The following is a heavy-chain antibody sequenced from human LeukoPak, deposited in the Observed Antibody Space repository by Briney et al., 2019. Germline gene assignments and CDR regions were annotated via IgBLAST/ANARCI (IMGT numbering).Heavy chain of an antibody. CDR3: ARASGSYQGLFDY. CDR2: INPNSGGT. V-gene: IGHV1-2*02. CDR1: GYTFTGYY. D-gene: IGHD1-26*01. Sequence: ASVKVSCKASGYTFTGYYMHWVRQAPGQGLEWMGWINPNSGGTNYAQKFQGRVTMTRDTSISTAYMELSRLRSDDTAVYYCARASGSYQGLFDYWGQGTLVTVSS. J-gene: IGHJ4*02.